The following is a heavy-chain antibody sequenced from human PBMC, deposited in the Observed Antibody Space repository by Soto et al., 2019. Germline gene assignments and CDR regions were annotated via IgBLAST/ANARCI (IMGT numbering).Heavy chain of an antibody. Sequence: GGSLRLSCAASGFTVSNNYMSWVRQAPGKGLEWVAVIYSGGNTYYADSVKGRFTISRDNSKNMLYLQMNNLRVEDTAVYYCARDSPYGSGGNHVHPYGMDVWGQGTTVTVSS. D-gene: IGHD3-10*01. V-gene: IGHV3-66*01. CDR1: GFTVSNNY. CDR3: ARDSPYGSGGNHVHPYGMDV. CDR2: IYSGGNT. J-gene: IGHJ6*02.